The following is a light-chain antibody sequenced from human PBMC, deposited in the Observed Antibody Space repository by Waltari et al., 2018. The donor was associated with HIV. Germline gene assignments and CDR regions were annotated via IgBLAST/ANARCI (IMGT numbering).Light chain of an antibody. CDR1: SSDVGGYNY. J-gene: IGLJ2*01. CDR2: EVS. CDR3: SSYTSSSTVV. Sequence: QSALTQPPSASGSPGQSVTISCTGTSSDVGGYNYVSWYQQHPGKAPKLMFYEVSNRPSGVSNRFAGSKSGNTASLTISGLQAEDEADYYCSSYTSSSTVVFGGGTKLTVL. V-gene: IGLV2-14*01.